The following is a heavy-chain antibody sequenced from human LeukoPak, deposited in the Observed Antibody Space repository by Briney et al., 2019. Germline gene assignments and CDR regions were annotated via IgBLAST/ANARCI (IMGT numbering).Heavy chain of an antibody. J-gene: IGHJ4*02. Sequence: GGSLRLSCAASGFTFSSYVMSWVRQAPGKGLEWVSAISGSGGSTYYADSVKGRFTISRDNSKNTLYLQMNSLRAEDTAVYYCAKSPVATMAFDYWGQGTLVTVSS. CDR3: AKSPVATMAFDY. D-gene: IGHD5-12*01. CDR2: ISGSGGST. CDR1: GFTFSSYV. V-gene: IGHV3-23*01.